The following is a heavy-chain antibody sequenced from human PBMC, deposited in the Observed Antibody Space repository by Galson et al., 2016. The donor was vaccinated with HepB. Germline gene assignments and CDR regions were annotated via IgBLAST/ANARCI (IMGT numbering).Heavy chain of an antibody. Sequence: SLRLSCAASRFTFSSYYMTWVRQAPGKGLEWVSAISDSGGSTYYADSVMGRFTISRDNSKNTLFLQMKSLRVEDTAVYYCAKEKYRSSPEAFDYWGQGTLVTVSS. CDR3: AKEKYRSSPEAFDY. D-gene: IGHD6-6*01. J-gene: IGHJ4*02. CDR2: ISDSGGST. V-gene: IGHV3-23*01. CDR1: RFTFSSYY.